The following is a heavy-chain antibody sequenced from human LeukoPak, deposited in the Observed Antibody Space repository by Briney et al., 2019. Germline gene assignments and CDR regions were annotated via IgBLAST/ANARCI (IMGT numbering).Heavy chain of an antibody. CDR3: ARAVAGTKEYYYYGMDV. CDR1: GYTFTSYD. J-gene: IGHJ6*02. V-gene: IGHV1-8*01. Sequence: GASVKVSCKASGYTFTSYDINWVRQATGQGLEWMGWMNPNSGNTGYAQKFQGRVTMTRNTSTSTAYMELSSLRSEDTAVYYCARAVAGTKEYYYYGMDVWGQGTTVTVSS. D-gene: IGHD1-7*01. CDR2: MNPNSGNT.